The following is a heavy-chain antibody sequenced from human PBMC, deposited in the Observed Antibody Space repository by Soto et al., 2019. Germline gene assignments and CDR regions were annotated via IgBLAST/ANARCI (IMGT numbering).Heavy chain of an antibody. V-gene: IGHV3-23*01. D-gene: IGHD6-13*01. CDR3: AKVPKSLRIAADAFDI. Sequence: GGSLRLSCAASGFNFSSYAMSWVRQAPGKGLEWVSAISGSGGSTYYADSVKGRFTISRDNSKNTLYLQMNSLRAEDTAVYYCAKVPKSLRIAADAFDIWGQGTMVTVS. J-gene: IGHJ3*02. CDR2: ISGSGGST. CDR1: GFNFSSYA.